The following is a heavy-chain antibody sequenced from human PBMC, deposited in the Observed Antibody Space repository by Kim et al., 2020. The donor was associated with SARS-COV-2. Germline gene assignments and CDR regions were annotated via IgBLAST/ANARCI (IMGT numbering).Heavy chain of an antibody. V-gene: IGHV3-23*01. Sequence: GGSLRLSCAASGFTFSSYAMTWVRQAPGKGLEWVSVISASGGSTYYGDSVKGRFTISRDDSKNTLYLQMNSLRAEDTAVYYCAKTRRGQNYYYGMDVWGQGTTVTVSS. J-gene: IGHJ6*02. D-gene: IGHD2-2*01. CDR3: AKTRRGQNYYYGMDV. CDR1: GFTFSSYA. CDR2: ISASGGST.